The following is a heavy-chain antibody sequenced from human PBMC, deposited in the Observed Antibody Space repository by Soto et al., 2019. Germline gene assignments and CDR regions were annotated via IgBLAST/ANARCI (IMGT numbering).Heavy chain of an antibody. CDR1: GFIFSMYS. J-gene: IGHJ6*02. D-gene: IGHD2-21*02. CDR2: IPQDGVDG. CDR3: ARDHLILPAHDFFYGSDV. Sequence: LSLSCAVSGFIFSMYSMSWVRQTPGKGLEWVAKIPQDGVDGHYADAVKGRFTISRDNGKNSLYLQMNNLRAEDTAVYYCARDHLILPAHDFFYGSDVWGRGATVTVSS. V-gene: IGHV3-7*01.